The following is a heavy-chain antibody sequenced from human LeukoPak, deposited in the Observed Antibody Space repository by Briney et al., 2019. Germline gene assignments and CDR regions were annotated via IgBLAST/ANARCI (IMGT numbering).Heavy chain of an antibody. CDR3: ASFPRADMGLIILDY. J-gene: IGHJ4*02. D-gene: IGHD3-16*02. CDR1: GFSFSSYA. V-gene: IGHV3-23*01. Sequence: TGGSVRLSCAASGFSFSSYAMTWVRQAPGKGLEWVSGISASGDSTNYADSVKGRFTISRDNSKNTVYLQVNSLRAEDTAVYYCASFPRADMGLIILDYCGQGTLVSDSS. CDR2: ISASGDST.